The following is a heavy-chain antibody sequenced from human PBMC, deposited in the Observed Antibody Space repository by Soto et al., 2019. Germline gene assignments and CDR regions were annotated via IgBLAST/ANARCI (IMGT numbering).Heavy chain of an antibody. J-gene: IGHJ6*02. Sequence: EVQLVESGGGLVQPGRSLRLSCAAAGFIFDDYAMHWVRQAPGKGLEWVSGISRNSGTIGYADSVKGRFTISRDIGKNSLYLQMNSLRAEDTALYYCAKGMGNRNYDYGMDVWGQGTTVTVSS. D-gene: IGHD1-26*01. CDR2: ISRNSGTI. CDR1: GFIFDDYA. V-gene: IGHV3-9*01. CDR3: AKGMGNRNYDYGMDV.